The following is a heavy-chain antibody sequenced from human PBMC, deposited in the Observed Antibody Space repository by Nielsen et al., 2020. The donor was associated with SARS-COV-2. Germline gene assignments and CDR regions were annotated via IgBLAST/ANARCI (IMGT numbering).Heavy chain of an antibody. J-gene: IGHJ4*02. D-gene: IGHD1-26*01. CDR3: ARPASGTYQNPDS. V-gene: IGHV5-10-1*01. CDR1: GYSFSTNW. Sequence: GESLKISCKGYGYSFSTNWLAWVRQTPGKGLEWVGRIDPSDSYTNYSPSFQGHVTISVDRAISTAFLQWSSLRASDSAMYYCARPASGTYQNPDSWGQGTLVTVTS. CDR2: IDPSDSYT.